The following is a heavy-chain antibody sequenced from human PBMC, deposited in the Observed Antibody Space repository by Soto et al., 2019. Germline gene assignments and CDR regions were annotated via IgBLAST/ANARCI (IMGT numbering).Heavy chain of an antibody. Sequence: QVQLQESDPGLVKPSQTLSLTCTVSGGSISSGGYYWSWIRQHPGKGLEWIGYIYYSGSTYYNPSLKSRVTISVDTSKNQFSLKLSSVTAADTAVYYCARDRGRSGYYFDYWGQGTLVTVSS. J-gene: IGHJ4*02. CDR3: ARDRGRSGYYFDY. CDR2: IYYSGST. V-gene: IGHV4-31*03. D-gene: IGHD3-22*01. CDR1: GGSISSGGYY.